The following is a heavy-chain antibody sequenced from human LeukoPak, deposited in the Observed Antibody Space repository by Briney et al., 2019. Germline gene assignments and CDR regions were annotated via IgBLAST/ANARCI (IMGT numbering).Heavy chain of an antibody. CDR1: GGSIHSFY. CDR2: VYTSGRT. J-gene: IGHJ4*02. CDR3: ARENDSSGFDY. Sequence: SETLSLTCNVSGGSIHSFYWNWLRQPAGKGLEWIGRVYTSGRTIYNPSLKSRVTMSVDASKNQFSLKLSSVTAADTAVYYCARENDSSGFDYWGQGTLVTVSS. V-gene: IGHV4-4*07. D-gene: IGHD3-22*01.